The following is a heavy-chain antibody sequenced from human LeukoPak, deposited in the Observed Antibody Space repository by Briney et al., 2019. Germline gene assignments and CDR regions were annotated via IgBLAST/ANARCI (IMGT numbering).Heavy chain of an antibody. CDR2: ISSRAGTI. J-gene: IGHJ6*03. CDR3: AKAASKRTDYGDYAFYYYMDV. Sequence: GGSLRLSCAASGFTFSDYYMSWIRQAPGKGLERISYISSRAGTIYYADSVKGRFTISRDNAKNSLYLQMNSLRAEDTAVYYCAKAASKRTDYGDYAFYYYMDVWGKGTTVTISS. CDR1: GFTFSDYY. D-gene: IGHD4-17*01. V-gene: IGHV3-11*04.